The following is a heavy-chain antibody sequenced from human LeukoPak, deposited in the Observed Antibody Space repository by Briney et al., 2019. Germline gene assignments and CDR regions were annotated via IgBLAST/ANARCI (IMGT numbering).Heavy chain of an antibody. D-gene: IGHD6-19*01. J-gene: IGHJ4*02. CDR3: ARDPGIAVAGLDY. V-gene: IGHV4-59*12. CDR1: GGYISSYY. Sequence: PSETLSLTCTVSGGYISSYYWSWIRQPPGKGLEWIGYIYYSGSTNYNPSLKSRVTISVDTSKNQFSLKLSSVTAADTAVYYCARDPGIAVAGLDYWGQGTLVTVSS. CDR2: IYYSGST.